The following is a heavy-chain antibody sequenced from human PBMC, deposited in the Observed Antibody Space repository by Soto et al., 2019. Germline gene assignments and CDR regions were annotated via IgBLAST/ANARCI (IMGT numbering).Heavy chain of an antibody. V-gene: IGHV4-31*03. CDR1: GGSISSGGYY. Sequence: QVQLQESGPGLAKPSQTLSLTCTVSGGSISSGGYYWSWIRQHPGKGLEWIGYIYYSGSTYYNPSLKSRVTIAVDTSKNQFSLKLSSVTAADTAVYYCARGYYDFWSGYSKADWFDPWGQGTLVTVSS. CDR3: ARGYYDFWSGYSKADWFDP. J-gene: IGHJ5*02. D-gene: IGHD3-3*01. CDR2: IYYSGST.